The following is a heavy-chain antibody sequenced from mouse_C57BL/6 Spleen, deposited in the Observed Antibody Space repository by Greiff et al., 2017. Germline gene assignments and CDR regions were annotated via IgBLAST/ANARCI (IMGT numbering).Heavy chain of an antibody. Sequence: DVMLVESGGGLVKPGGSLKLSCAASGFTFSDYGMHWVRQAPEKGLEWVAYISSGSSTIYYADTVKGRFTISRDNAKNTLFLQMTSLRSEDTALYYCASLGSFYAMDYWGQGTSVTVSS. V-gene: IGHV5-17*01. J-gene: IGHJ4*01. CDR3: ASLGSFYAMDY. CDR1: GFTFSDYG. D-gene: IGHD1-1*01. CDR2: ISSGSSTI.